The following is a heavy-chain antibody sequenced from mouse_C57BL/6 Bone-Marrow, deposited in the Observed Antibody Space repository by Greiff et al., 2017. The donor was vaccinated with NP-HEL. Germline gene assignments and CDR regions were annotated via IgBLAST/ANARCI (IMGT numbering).Heavy chain of an antibody. CDR3: ARGGGLGFDY. CDR2: ISYDGSN. V-gene: IGHV3-6*01. Sequence: EVQRVESGPGLVKPSQSLSLTCSVTGYSITSGYYWNWIRQFPGNKLEWMGYISYDGSNNYNPSLKNRISITRDTSKNQFFLKLNSVTTEDTATYYCARGGGLGFDYWGQGTTLTVSS. J-gene: IGHJ2*01. CDR1: GYSITSGYY. D-gene: IGHD4-1*01.